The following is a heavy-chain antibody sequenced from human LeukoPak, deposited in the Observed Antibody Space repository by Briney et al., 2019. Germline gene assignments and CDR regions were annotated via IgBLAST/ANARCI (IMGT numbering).Heavy chain of an antibody. Sequence: SETLSLTCAVSGYSISSGYYWGWIRQPPGKGLEWIGSIYHSGSTYYNPSLKSRVTISVDTSKNQFSLKLGSVTAADTAVYYCATLVPGVWGKGTTVTVSS. V-gene: IGHV4-38-2*01. CDR2: IYHSGST. CDR1: GYSISSGYY. D-gene: IGHD3-10*01. J-gene: IGHJ6*04. CDR3: ATLVPGV.